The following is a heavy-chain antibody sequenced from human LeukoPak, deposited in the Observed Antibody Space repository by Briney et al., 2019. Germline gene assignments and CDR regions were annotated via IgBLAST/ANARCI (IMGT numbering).Heavy chain of an antibody. J-gene: IGHJ5*02. V-gene: IGHV3-23*01. CDR2: ISGSGGTT. CDR3: AKRDDSSGWFDWFDP. CDR1: GFTFSNYG. Sequence: GGSLRLSCVASGFTFSNYGMSWVRQAPGKGLEWVSGISGSGGTTYYADSVKGRLTISRDNSKNMLYLQMNSLRAEDTAVYYCAKRDDSSGWFDWFDPWGQGTLVTVSS. D-gene: IGHD6-19*01.